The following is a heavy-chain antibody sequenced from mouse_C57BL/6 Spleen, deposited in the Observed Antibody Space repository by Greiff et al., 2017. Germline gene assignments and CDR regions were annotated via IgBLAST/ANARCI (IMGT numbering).Heavy chain of an antibody. CDR1: GYSITSCYY. J-gene: IGHJ3*01. V-gene: IGHV3-6*01. CDR2: ISYDGSN. CDR3: ASPDGYYWFAY. Sequence: EVQLQESGPGLVKPSQSLSLTCSVTGYSITSCYYWNWIRQFPGNKLEWMGYISYDGSNNYNPSLKNRISITRDTSKNQFFLKLNSVTTEDTATYYCASPDGYYWFAYWGQGTLVTVSA. D-gene: IGHD2-3*01.